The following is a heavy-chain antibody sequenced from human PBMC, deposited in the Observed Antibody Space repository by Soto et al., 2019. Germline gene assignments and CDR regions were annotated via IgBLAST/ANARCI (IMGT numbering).Heavy chain of an antibody. CDR3: AHSPLAGSGSFAFDI. J-gene: IGHJ3*02. CDR1: GFSLSTSGVG. Sequence: SGPTLVKPTQTLTLTCTFSGFSLSTSGVGVGWIRQPPGKALEWLALIYWNDDKRYSPSLKSRLTITKDTSKNQVVLTMTNMDPVDTATYYCAHSPLAGSGSFAFDIWGQGTMVTVSS. V-gene: IGHV2-5*01. D-gene: IGHD3-10*01. CDR2: IYWNDDK.